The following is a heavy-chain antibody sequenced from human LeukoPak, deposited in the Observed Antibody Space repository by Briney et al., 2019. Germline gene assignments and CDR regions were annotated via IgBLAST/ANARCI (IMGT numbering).Heavy chain of an antibody. V-gene: IGHV3-23*01. Sequence: GGSLRLSCAASGFTFSSYAMSWVRQAPGKGLEWVSAISGSGGSTYYADSVKGRFTISRDNSKNTLYLQMNSLRAEDTAVYYGAITYYYDSSGYPAAAPDYWGQGTLVTVSS. J-gene: IGHJ4*02. CDR3: AITYYYDSSGYPAAAPDY. D-gene: IGHD3-22*01. CDR2: ISGSGGST. CDR1: GFTFSSYA.